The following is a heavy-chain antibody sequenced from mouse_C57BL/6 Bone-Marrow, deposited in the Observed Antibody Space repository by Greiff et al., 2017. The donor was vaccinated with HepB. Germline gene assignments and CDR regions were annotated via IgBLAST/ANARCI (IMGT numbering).Heavy chain of an antibody. V-gene: IGHV5-2*01. Sequence: DVKLVESGGGLVQPGESLKLSCESNEYEFTSHDMSWVRKTPEKRLELVAAINSDGGSTYYPDTMERRFIISRDNTKKTLYLQMSSLRSEDTALYYCARLYDYDGYAMDYWGQGTSVTVSS. CDR2: INSDGGST. D-gene: IGHD2-4*01. J-gene: IGHJ4*01. CDR1: EYEFTSHD. CDR3: ARLYDYDGYAMDY.